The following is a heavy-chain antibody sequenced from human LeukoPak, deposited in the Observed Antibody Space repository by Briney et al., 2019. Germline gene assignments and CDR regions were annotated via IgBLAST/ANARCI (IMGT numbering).Heavy chain of an antibody. J-gene: IGHJ4*02. CDR1: GGSISSSSYY. V-gene: IGHV4-39*07. CDR3: ARDGTTVTTRVDY. D-gene: IGHD4-17*01. Sequence: SETLSLTCTVSGGSISSSSYYWGWIRQPPGKGLEWIGSIYYSGSTYYNPSLKSRVTISVGTSKNQFSLKLSSVTAADTAVYYCARDGTTVTTRVDYWGQGTLVTVSS. CDR2: IYYSGST.